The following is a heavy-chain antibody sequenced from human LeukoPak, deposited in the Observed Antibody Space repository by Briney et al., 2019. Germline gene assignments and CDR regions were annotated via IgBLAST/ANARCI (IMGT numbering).Heavy chain of an antibody. CDR2: ISWDGSSR. D-gene: IGHD1-26*01. CDR1: GFTFDDYT. CDR3: ASSGSYRFDY. Sequence: GGSLRLSCAASGFTFDDYTMHWVRQAPGKGLEWVSLISWDGSSRYYADSVKGRFTISRDNSKNSLYLQMNSLRDEDTAVYYCASSGSYRFDYWGQGTLVTVSS. J-gene: IGHJ4*02. V-gene: IGHV3-43*01.